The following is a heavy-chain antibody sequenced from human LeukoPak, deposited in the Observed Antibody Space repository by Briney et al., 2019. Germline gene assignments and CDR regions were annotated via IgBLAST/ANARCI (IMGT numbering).Heavy chain of an antibody. V-gene: IGHV3-23*01. J-gene: IGHJ4*02. CDR2: ISGSGGST. Sequence: GGSLRLSCAASGFTFSSYAMSWVRQAPGKGLEWVSAISGSGGSTYYADSVKGRFTISRDNSKNTLYLQMNSLRAEDTAVYYCAKVPRVSSWYEAFDYWGQGTLVTVSS. CDR1: GFTFSSYA. CDR3: AKVPRVSSWYEAFDY. D-gene: IGHD6-13*01.